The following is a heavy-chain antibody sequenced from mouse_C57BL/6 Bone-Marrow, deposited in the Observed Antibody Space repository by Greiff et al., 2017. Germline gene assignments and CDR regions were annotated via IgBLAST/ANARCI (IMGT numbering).Heavy chain of an antibody. J-gene: IGHJ2*01. CDR1: GYTFTDYY. V-gene: IGHV1-26*01. D-gene: IGHD1-1*01. CDR3: ARSGITTDFDY. Sequence: SGPELEKPGASVKISCKASGYTFTDYYMNWVKQSHGKSLEWIGDINPNNGGTSYNQKFKGKATLTVDKSSSTAYMELRSLTSEDSAVYYCARSGITTDFDYWGQGTTLTVSS. CDR2: INPNNGGT.